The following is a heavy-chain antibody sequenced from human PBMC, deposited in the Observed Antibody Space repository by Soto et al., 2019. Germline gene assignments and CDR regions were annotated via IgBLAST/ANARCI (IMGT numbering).Heavy chain of an antibody. CDR1: GFTFSSYW. D-gene: IGHD5-12*01. CDR2: IKQDGSEK. J-gene: IGHJ4*02. CDR3: ARDSRGGYDPRRGGFVK. Sequence: EVQLVESGGGLVQPGGSLRPSCAASGFTFSSYWMSWVRQAPGKGLEWVANIKQDGSEKYYVDSVKGRFTISRDNAKNSLYLQMNSLRAEDTAVYYCARDSRGGYDPRRGGFVKWGQGTLVTVSS. V-gene: IGHV3-7*01.